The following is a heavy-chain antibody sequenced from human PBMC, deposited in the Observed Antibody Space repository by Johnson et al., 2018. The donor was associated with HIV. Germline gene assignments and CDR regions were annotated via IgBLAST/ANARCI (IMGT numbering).Heavy chain of an antibody. CDR2: ISTDGGRT. D-gene: IGHD4-17*01. J-gene: IGHJ3*02. Sequence: EVQLVESGGGLVQPGGTLRLSCVVSGFTFRNYWMEWVRQAPGKGLVWVSRISTDGGRTTYADSVKDRFTISRDNAKNTLYLEMSGLRADDTAVYYCAKDDYGDLWVGAFDIWGQGTMVTVSS. CDR1: GFTFRNYW. CDR3: AKDDYGDLWVGAFDI. V-gene: IGHV3-74*01.